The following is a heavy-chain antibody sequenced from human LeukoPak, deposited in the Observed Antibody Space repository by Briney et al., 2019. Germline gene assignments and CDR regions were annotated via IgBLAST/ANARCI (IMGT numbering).Heavy chain of an antibody. D-gene: IGHD5-12*01. J-gene: IGHJ4*02. CDR1: GYTFTSYD. CDR2: MNPNSGNT. Sequence: ASVKVSCKASGYTFTSYDINWVRQATGQGLEWMGWMNPNSGNTGYAQKFQGRVTMTRNTSISTAYMELSSLRSEDTAVYYCARWTPSKLVATIREDPAFDYWGQGTLVTVSS. CDR3: ARWTPSKLVATIREDPAFDY. V-gene: IGHV1-8*01.